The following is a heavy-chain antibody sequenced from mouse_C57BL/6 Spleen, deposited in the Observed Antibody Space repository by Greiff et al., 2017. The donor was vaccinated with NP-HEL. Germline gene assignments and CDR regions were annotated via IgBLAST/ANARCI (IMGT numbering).Heavy chain of an antibody. CDR1: GYSFTSYY. CDR2: IYPGSGNT. V-gene: IGHV1-66*01. CDR3: ARNGGTTVVAPGY. Sequence: LVESGPELVKPGASVKISCKASGYSFTSYYIHWVKQRPGQGLEWIGWIYPGSGNTKYNEKFKGKATLTADTSSSTAYMQLSSLTSEDSAVYYCARNGGTTVVAPGYWGQGTTLTVSS. D-gene: IGHD1-1*01. J-gene: IGHJ2*01.